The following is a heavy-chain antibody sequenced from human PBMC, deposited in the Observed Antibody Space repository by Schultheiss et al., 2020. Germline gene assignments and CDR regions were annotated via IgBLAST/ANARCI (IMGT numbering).Heavy chain of an antibody. CDR3: ARVRSSSWYESSPPRY. Sequence: ASVKVSCKASGGTFSSYGISWVRQAPGQGLEWMGWISAYNGNTNYAQKLQGRVTMTTDTSTSTAYMELRSLRSDDTAVYYCARVRSSSWYESSPPRYWGQGTLVTVSS. V-gene: IGHV1-18*01. CDR1: GGTFSSYG. J-gene: IGHJ4*02. CDR2: ISAYNGNT. D-gene: IGHD6-13*01.